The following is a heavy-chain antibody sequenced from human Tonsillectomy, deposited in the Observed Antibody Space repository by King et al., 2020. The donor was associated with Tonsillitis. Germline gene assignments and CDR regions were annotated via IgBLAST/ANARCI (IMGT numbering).Heavy chain of an antibody. Sequence: QLVQSGAEVKKPGESLRISCKGSGYTFNRCWISWVRQMPGKGLEWMGRIDPSDSYTNYSPSFQGHVTISADKSISTAYLQWSSLKASDTAIYYCARSVTTAMAGDSWGQGTLVTVSS. V-gene: IGHV5-10-1*01. D-gene: IGHD5-18*01. J-gene: IGHJ4*02. CDR1: GYTFNRCW. CDR3: ARSVTTAMAGDS. CDR2: IDPSDSYT.